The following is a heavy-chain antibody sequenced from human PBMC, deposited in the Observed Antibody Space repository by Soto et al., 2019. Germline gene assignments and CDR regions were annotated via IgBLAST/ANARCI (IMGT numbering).Heavy chain of an antibody. CDR3: ARDSRYCTGGGCSIMRDAFDV. J-gene: IGHJ3*01. CDR1: RFSVTNNKY. D-gene: IGHD2-15*01. V-gene: IGHV4-4*02. CDR2: IYHSGAT. Sequence: QAQLQESGPGLVRPSGTLSLTCTVSRFSVTNNKYWNWVRQSPGKALEWIGEIYHSGATYYNPPLSGRASISMDKSKNQISLNLTSVTAADTAVYYCARDSRYCTGGGCSIMRDAFDVWGQGTLVTVSS.